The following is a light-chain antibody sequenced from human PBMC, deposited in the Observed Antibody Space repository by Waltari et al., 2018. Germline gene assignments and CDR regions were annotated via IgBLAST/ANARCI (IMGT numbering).Light chain of an antibody. V-gene: IGKV1-39*01. CDR2: AAS. Sequence: DIQMTQSPSSLSASVGDRITITCRASQSIGSYLTWYQQKPGKAPNLLIYAASSLQSGVPSRFSGSGSGPYFTLTISSLQPEDFATYYCQQSYSILYTFGQGTKLEIK. CDR3: QQSYSILYT. CDR1: QSIGSY. J-gene: IGKJ2*01.